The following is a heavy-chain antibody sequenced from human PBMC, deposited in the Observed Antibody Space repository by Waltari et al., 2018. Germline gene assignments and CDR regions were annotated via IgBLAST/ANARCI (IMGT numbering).Heavy chain of an antibody. CDR1: GGTFSSYA. D-gene: IGHD3-3*01. J-gene: IGHJ6*02. CDR2: IIPIFGTA. Sequence: QVQLVQSGAEVKKPGSSVKVSCKASGGTFSSYAISWVRQAPGQGLEWMGRIIPIFGTANYAQKFQGRVTITADKSTSTAYMELSSLRSEDTAVYYCAANRIFGVVITAYYYYGMDVWGQGTTVTVSS. CDR3: AANRIFGVVITAYYYYGMDV. V-gene: IGHV1-69*08.